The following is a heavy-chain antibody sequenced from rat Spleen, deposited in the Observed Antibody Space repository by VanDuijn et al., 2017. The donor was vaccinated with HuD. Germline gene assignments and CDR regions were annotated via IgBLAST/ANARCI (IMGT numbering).Heavy chain of an antibody. Sequence: EVQLVESGGGLVRPERSLKLSCVASGFTFSGYWMYWIRQAPGKGLEWVATISYGDSSGHSSTYYRDSVKGRFTISRDNAKSTLSLQMDSLRSEDTATYYCARRHYGYTDYFDYWGQGVMVTVSS. V-gene: IGHV5-29*01. CDR1: GFTFSGYW. CDR3: ARRHYGYTDYFDY. CDR2: ISYGDSSGHSST. D-gene: IGHD1-9*01. J-gene: IGHJ2*01.